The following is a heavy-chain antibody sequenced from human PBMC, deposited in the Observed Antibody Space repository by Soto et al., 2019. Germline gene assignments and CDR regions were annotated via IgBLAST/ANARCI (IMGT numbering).Heavy chain of an antibody. J-gene: IGHJ3*02. CDR3: ARAGSSWFSDAFDI. CDR2: IWYDGSNK. CDR1: GFTFSSYG. D-gene: IGHD6-13*01. Sequence: GGSLRLSCAASGFTFSSYGMHWVRQAPGKGLEWVAVIWYDGSNKYYADSVKGRFTISRDNSKNTLYLQMNSLRAEDTAVYYCARAGSSWFSDAFDIWGQGTMVTVSS. V-gene: IGHV3-33*01.